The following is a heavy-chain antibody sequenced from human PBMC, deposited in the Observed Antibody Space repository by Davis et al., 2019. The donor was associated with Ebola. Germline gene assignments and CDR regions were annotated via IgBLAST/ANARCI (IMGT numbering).Heavy chain of an antibody. Sequence: SETLSLTCAVYGGSFSGYYWSWIRQHPGKGLEWIGYIYYSGSTYYNPSLKSRVTISVDTSKNQFSLKLSSVTAADTAVYYCAREDGYCSSTSCYRGWFDPWGQGTLVTVSS. CDR3: AREDGYCSSTSCYRGWFDP. D-gene: IGHD2-2*01. J-gene: IGHJ5*02. CDR2: IYYSGST. V-gene: IGHV4-34*01. CDR1: GGSFSGYY.